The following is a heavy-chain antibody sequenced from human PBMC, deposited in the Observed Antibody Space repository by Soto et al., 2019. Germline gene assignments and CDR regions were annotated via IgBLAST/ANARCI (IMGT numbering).Heavy chain of an antibody. V-gene: IGHV3-21*01. D-gene: IGHD3-22*01. CDR3: ARDNPYYYDSSGYYYVVYGMDV. J-gene: IGHJ6*02. Sequence: GGSLRLSCAASGFTFSSYSMNWVRQAPGKGLEWVSSISSSSSYIYYADSVKGRFTISRDNAKNSLYLQMNSLRAEDTAVYYCARDNPYYYDSSGYYYVVYGMDVWGQGTTVTVSS. CDR2: ISSSSSYI. CDR1: GFTFSSYS.